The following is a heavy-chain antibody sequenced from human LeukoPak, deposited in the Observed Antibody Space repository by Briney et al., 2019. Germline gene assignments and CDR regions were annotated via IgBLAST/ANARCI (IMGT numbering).Heavy chain of an antibody. CDR2: ISGSGRST. CDR3: AKCLKWFGERNNYYYYMDV. V-gene: IGHV3-23*01. CDR1: GFTFSSYD. D-gene: IGHD3-10*01. J-gene: IGHJ6*03. Sequence: GGSLRLSCAASGFTFSSYDVSWVRQAPGKGLEWVSAISGSGRSTYYADSVKGRFTISRDNSKNTLYLQMNSMRAEDTAVYYCAKCLKWFGERNNYYYYMDVWGKGTTVTISS.